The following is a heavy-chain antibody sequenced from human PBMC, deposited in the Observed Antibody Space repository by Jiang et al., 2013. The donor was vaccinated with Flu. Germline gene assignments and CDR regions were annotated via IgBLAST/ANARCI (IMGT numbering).Heavy chain of an antibody. D-gene: IGHD3-10*01. J-gene: IGHJ3*02. V-gene: IGHV1-18*01. CDR2: ISAYNGNT. CDR3: ARVNYRGHFDI. Sequence: GQGLEWMGWISAYNGNTNYAQKLQGRVTMTTDTSTSTAYMELRSLRSDDTAVYYCARVNYRGHFDIWGQGTMVTVSS.